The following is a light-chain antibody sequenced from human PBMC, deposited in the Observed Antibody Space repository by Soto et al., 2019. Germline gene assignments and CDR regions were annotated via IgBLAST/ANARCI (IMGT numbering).Light chain of an antibody. CDR2: AAS. CDR3: QKYNSAPFT. V-gene: IGKV1-27*01. J-gene: IGKJ3*01. CDR1: QDISNS. Sequence: DIQMTQSPSSLSASVGDRVTITCRASQDISNSLVWFQQKPGKVPNLLIYAASTLQSGVPSRFSGSGFGTDFTLTISSLQPEDVGTYFCQKYNSAPFTFGPGTTVDVK.